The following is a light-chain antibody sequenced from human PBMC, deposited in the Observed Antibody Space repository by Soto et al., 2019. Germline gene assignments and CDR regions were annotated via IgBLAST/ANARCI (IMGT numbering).Light chain of an antibody. CDR1: SSDVGGYNY. CDR2: EVS. J-gene: IGLJ3*02. V-gene: IGLV2-14*01. CDR3: SSYTSTTTLGV. Sequence: QSALTQPASVSGSPGQSITIPCTGTSSDVGGYNYVSWYQHHPGKAPKLMIYEVSNRPSGVSNRFSGSKSGNTASLTISGLQADDEADYYCSSYTSTTTLGVFGGGTQLTVL.